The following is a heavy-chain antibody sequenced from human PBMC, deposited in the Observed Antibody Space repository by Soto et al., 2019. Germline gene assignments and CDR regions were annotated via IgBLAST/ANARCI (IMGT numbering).Heavy chain of an antibody. CDR1: GFTFSSYS. CDR2: ISSSSSTI. J-gene: IGHJ5*02. Sequence: PGGSLRLSCAASGFTFSSYSMNWVRQAPGKGLEWVSYISSSSSTIYYADSVKGRFTISRDNAKNSLYLQMNSLRDEDTAVYYCARDIPEWPVVTAPKRPNWFDPWGQGTLVTVSS. V-gene: IGHV3-48*02. CDR3: ARDIPEWPVVTAPKRPNWFDP. D-gene: IGHD2-21*02.